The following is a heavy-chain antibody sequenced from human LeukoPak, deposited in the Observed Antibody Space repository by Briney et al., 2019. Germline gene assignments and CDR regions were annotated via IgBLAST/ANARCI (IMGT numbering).Heavy chain of an antibody. CDR1: GYTFTYYA. CDR3: ATGTHSGSYYFDY. D-gene: IGHD1-26*01. CDR2: INTNTGNP. Sequence: ASVKVSCKASGYTFTYYAMNWVRQAPGQGLEWMGWINTNTGNPTYAQGFTGQFVFSLDTSVSTAYLQISGLKAEDTAVYYCATGTHSGSYYFDYWGQGTLVTVSS. J-gene: IGHJ4*02. V-gene: IGHV7-4-1*02.